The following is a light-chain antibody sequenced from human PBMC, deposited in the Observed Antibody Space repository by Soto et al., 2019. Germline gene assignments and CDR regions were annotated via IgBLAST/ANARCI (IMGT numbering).Light chain of an antibody. Sequence: EIVLTQSPCTLSLSPGERATLSCRASQSVSSYYLAWYQQKPGQAPRLLIYGASSRATGIPDRFSGSGSGTDITLTISRLEPEDFALYYCQQYGSYPPPYTFGQGTELEIK. CDR3: QQYGSYPPPYT. J-gene: IGKJ2*01. CDR1: QSVSSYY. CDR2: GAS. V-gene: IGKV3-20*01.